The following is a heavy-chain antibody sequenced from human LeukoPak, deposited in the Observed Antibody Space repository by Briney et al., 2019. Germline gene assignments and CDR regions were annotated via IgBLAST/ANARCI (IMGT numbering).Heavy chain of an antibody. CDR3: ARDPGNTYYYFDY. V-gene: IGHV4-59*01. D-gene: IGHD2/OR15-2a*01. CDR1: GGSINNYF. J-gene: IGHJ4*03. CDR2: IYDSGST. Sequence: SETLSLTCTVSGGSINNYFWSWIRQPPGKGLEWIGYIYDSGSTNYNPSLKSRLTISIDTSNNQFSLKLRSVTAADTAVYFCARDPGNTYYYFDYWGHGSLVTVSS.